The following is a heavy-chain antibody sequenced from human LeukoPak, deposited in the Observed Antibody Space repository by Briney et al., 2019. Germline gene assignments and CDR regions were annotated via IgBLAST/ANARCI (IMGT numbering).Heavy chain of an antibody. D-gene: IGHD3-10*01. J-gene: IGHJ6*02. CDR2: IYSGGST. CDR1: GFTVSSNY. CDR3: ARDLRGQEDV. V-gene: IGHV3-53*04. Sequence: TGGSLRLSCAASGFTVSSNYMSWVRQAPGKGLEWVSVIYSGGSTYYADSVKGRFTISRRNSKNTLYLQMNSLRAEDTAVYYCARDLRGQEDVWGQGTTVTVSS.